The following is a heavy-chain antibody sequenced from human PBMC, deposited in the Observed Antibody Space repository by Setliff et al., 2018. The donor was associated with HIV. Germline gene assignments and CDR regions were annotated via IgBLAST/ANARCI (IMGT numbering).Heavy chain of an antibody. D-gene: IGHD3-10*01. J-gene: IGHJ6*02. Sequence: ASVKVSCKASGYTSTSFSLHWVRQAPGQGLEWMGIINPSGDVIWYAQKFQGRVTMTRDTSTSTVYMDLSSLRSEDTAVYYCASPSFGDVDYYYGMEVWGQGTTVTVSS. CDR2: INPSGDVI. V-gene: IGHV1-46*01. CDR1: GYTSTSFS. CDR3: ASPSFGDVDYYYGMEV.